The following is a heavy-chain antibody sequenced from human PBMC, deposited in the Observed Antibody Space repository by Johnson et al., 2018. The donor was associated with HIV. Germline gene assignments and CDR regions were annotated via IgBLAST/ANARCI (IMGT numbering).Heavy chain of an antibody. CDR1: GVTISDSY. J-gene: IGHJ3*01. CDR2: IFSDGRT. V-gene: IGHV3-66*01. CDR3: ARDQGGSSMRWLQSTGFAFDL. Sequence: AAGGVTISDSYMSWIRQAPGKGLEWVSVIFSDGRTYYADSVEGRFTISRDNSKNTLYLQMNSLRAEDTAVYYCARDQGGSSMRWLQSTGFAFDLWGQGTLFNVSS. D-gene: IGHD5-24*01.